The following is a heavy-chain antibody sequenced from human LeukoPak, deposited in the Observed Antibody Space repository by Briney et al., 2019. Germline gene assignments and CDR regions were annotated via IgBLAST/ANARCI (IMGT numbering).Heavy chain of an antibody. V-gene: IGHV3-30*04. D-gene: IGHD2-15*01. J-gene: IGHJ6*02. CDR2: ISYDGSNK. Sequence: GRSLRLSCAASGFTFSSYAMHWVRQAPGKGLEWVAVISYDGSNKYYADSVKGRFTISRGNSKNTLYLQMNSLRAEDTAVYYCAKYMTVVVVAADGMDVWGQGTTVTVSS. CDR1: GFTFSSYA. CDR3: AKYMTVVVVAADGMDV.